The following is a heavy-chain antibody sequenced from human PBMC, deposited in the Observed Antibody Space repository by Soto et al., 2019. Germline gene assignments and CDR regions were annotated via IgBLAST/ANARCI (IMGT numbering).Heavy chain of an antibody. V-gene: IGHV1-18*01. D-gene: IGHD3-10*01. CDR1: GYTFTAYD. Sequence: ASVKVSCKTSGYTFTAYDIYWVRQAPGQGLEWMGWIRAYNGDTNYAQKFQTRVTMTTDKSTDTAYMDPRSLTSDDTAIYYCARAGAAPYYYYGLDVWGQGTTVTVS. CDR2: IRAYNGDT. CDR3: ARAGAAPYYYYGLDV. J-gene: IGHJ6*02.